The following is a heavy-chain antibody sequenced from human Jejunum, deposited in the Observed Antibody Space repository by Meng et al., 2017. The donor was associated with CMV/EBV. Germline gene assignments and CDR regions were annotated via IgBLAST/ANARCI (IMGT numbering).Heavy chain of an antibody. V-gene: IGHV4-39*07. CDR1: GGSMRSDSYH. CDR3: TRAARSASGVFDY. CDR2: VHYGGHT. Sequence: SGGSMRSDSYHWGWIRQHPGKGLEWIGSVHYGGHTYLKPSLKSRVTISADPSNNQFSLKVNSLTAADTAVYYCTRAARSASGVFDYWGQGMLVTVSS. J-gene: IGHJ4*02. D-gene: IGHD3-10*01.